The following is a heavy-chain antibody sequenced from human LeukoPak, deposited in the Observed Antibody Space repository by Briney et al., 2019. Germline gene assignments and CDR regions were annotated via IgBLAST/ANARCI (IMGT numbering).Heavy chain of an antibody. J-gene: IGHJ4*02. CDR2: INHSGST. CDR1: GGSFSGYY. D-gene: IGHD6-19*01. Sequence: SETLSLTCAVYGGSFSGYYWSWIRQPPGKGLEWIGEINHSGSTNYNPSLKSRVTISVDTSKNQFSLKLSSVTAADTAVYYCARGGGSSGADYFDYWGQGTLVTVSS. V-gene: IGHV4-34*01. CDR3: ARGGGSSGADYFDY.